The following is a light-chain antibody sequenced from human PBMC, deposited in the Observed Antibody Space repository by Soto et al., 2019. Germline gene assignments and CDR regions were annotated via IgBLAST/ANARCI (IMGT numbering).Light chain of an antibody. CDR1: QSVGKY. CDR3: QQRTNWQLT. CDR2: DVS. J-gene: IGKJ4*01. Sequence: EIVLTQSPATLSLSPEERATLSCRASQSVGKYLAWYQQRPGQAPRLLMFDVSYRATGTPARFSGSGSGTDFTLTISSLEPEDFAVYYCQQRTNWQLTFGGGTRVEIK. V-gene: IGKV3-11*01.